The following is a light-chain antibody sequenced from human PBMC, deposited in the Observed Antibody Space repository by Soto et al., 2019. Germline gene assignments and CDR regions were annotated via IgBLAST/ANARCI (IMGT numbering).Light chain of an antibody. CDR2: DAS. CDR3: MQGTHWPRT. J-gene: IGKJ1*01. CDR1: QSVSSY. V-gene: IGKV3-11*01. Sequence: EIVLTQSPATLSLSPGERATLSCRASQSVSSYLAWYQQKPGQAPRLLIYDASNRATGIPARFSGSGSGTDFTLKISRVEAEDVGVYYCMQGTHWPRTFGQGTKVDIK.